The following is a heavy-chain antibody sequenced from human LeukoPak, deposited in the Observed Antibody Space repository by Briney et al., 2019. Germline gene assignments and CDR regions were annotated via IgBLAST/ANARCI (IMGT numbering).Heavy chain of an antibody. CDR3: ARDLGVYYDSSGYD. Sequence: GGSLRLSCAASGFTFSSYSMNWVRQAPGEGLEWVSSISSSSSYIYYADSVKGRFTISRDNAKNSLYLQMNSLRAEDTAVYYCARDLGVYYDSSGYDWGQGTLVTVSS. CDR1: GFTFSSYS. D-gene: IGHD3-22*01. V-gene: IGHV3-21*01. CDR2: ISSSSSYI. J-gene: IGHJ4*02.